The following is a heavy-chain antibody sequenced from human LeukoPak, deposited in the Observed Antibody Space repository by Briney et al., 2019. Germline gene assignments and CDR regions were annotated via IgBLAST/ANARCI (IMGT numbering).Heavy chain of an antibody. V-gene: IGHV7-4-1*02. J-gene: IGHJ4*02. D-gene: IGHD4-23*01. CDR3: ARAVRREVTPPPFGY. CDR2: INTNTGNP. CDR1: GYTFTSYA. Sequence: ASVKVSGKASGYTFTSYAMNWVRQAPGQGLEWMGWINTNTGNPTYAQGFTGRFVFSLDTSVSTAYLQISSLKAEDTAVYYCARAVRREVTPPPFGYWGQGTLVTVSS.